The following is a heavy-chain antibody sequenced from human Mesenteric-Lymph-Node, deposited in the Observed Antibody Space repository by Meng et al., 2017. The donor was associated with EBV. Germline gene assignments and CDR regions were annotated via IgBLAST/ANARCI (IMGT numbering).Heavy chain of an antibody. V-gene: IGHV3-21*01. CDR1: GFTFSSYN. CDR3: ARVISADGRLDY. CDR2: ISSSSSYI. J-gene: IGHJ4*02. D-gene: IGHD3-10*01. Sequence: EVQLVESGGXLVKPGGXWRLSCAASGFTFSSYNMNWVRQAPGKGLEWVSSISSSSSYIYYADSVKGRFTISRDNAKNSLYLQMNSLRAEDTAVYYCARVISADGRLDYWGQGTLVTVSS.